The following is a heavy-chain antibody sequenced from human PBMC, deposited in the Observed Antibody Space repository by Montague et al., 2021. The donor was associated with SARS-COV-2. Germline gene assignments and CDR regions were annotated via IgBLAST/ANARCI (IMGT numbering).Heavy chain of an antibody. D-gene: IGHD3-10*01. CDR1: GYSFTSYW. J-gene: IGHJ5*02. CDR2: IDPSDSYT. Sequence: QSGAEVKKPGESLRISCKGSGYSFTSYWISWVRQMPGKGLEWMGRIDPSDSYTNYSPSFQGHVTISADKSISTAYLQWSSLKASDTAMYYCAGHFGGGSGSYYLWGWFDPWGQGTLVTVSS. V-gene: IGHV5-10-1*01. CDR3: AGHFGGGSGSYYLWGWFDP.